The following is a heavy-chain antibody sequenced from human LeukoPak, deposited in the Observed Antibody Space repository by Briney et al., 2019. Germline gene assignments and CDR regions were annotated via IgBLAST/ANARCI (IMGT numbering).Heavy chain of an antibody. J-gene: IGHJ4*02. CDR1: GYTXTSYG. V-gene: IGHV1-18*01. CDR2: ISAYNDNT. CDR3: ARHYYDYLWGSYRPGDYFDY. D-gene: IGHD3-16*02. Sequence: ASVKVSCKASGYTXTSYGISGVRQAPGQGLEWMGWISAYNDNTNYAQRVQGRVTLTTDTSTRTAYMELRSLSSDDTAVYYCARHYYDYLWGSYRPGDYFDYWGQGTLVTVSS.